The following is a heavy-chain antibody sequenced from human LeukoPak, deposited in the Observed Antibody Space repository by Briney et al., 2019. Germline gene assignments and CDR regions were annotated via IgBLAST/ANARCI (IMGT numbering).Heavy chain of an antibody. D-gene: IGHD3-3*01. CDR3: ARVADYTHNWFDP. CDR2: ISGSGGST. Sequence: PGGSLRLSCAASGFTFSSHAMNWVRQAPGKGLEWVSVISGSGGSTYYADSVKGRFTISRDNSKNTVYVQMSSLRSEDTAVYYCARVADYTHNWFDPWGQGTLVTVSS. J-gene: IGHJ5*02. CDR1: GFTFSSHA. V-gene: IGHV3-23*01.